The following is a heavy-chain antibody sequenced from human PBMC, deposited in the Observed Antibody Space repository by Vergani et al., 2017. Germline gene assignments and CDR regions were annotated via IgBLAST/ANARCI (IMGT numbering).Heavy chain of an antibody. J-gene: IGHJ6*02. CDR2: ISGSGGST. D-gene: IGHD6-13*01. CDR3: AKGRIAAACTDYYYDGMDV. CDR1: GFTFSSYA. Sequence: EVQLLESGGGLVQPGGSLRLSCAASGFTFSSYAMSWVRQAPGKGLEWVSAISGSGGSTYYADSVKGRFTISRDNSKNTLYLQMNSLRAEDTAVYYCAKGRIAAACTDYYYDGMDVWGQGTTVTVSS. V-gene: IGHV3-23*01.